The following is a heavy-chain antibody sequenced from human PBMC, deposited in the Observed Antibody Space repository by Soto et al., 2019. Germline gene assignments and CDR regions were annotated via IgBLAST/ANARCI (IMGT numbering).Heavy chain of an antibody. Sequence: VQLQQWGAGLLKPSETLSLTCAVYGGSFSRYYWSWIRQPPVKGLEWIGEINHSGSTNYNPSLKSRVTISVDTSKNQFSLKLSSVTAADTAVYYCARGRGYGQSWFDPWGQGTLVTVSS. CDR2: INHSGST. J-gene: IGHJ5*02. CDR1: GGSFSRYY. V-gene: IGHV4-34*01. D-gene: IGHD6-25*01. CDR3: ARGRGYGQSWFDP.